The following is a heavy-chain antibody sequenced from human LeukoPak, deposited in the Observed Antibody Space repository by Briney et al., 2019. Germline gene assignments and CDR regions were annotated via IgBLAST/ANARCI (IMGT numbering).Heavy chain of an antibody. J-gene: IGHJ2*01. CDR1: GGSISSYY. V-gene: IGHV4-59*08. D-gene: IGHD3-10*01. Sequence: PSETLFLTCTVSGGSISSYYWSWIRQPPGKGLEWIGYIYYSGSTNCNPSLKSRVTISVDTSKNQFSLKLSSVTAADTAVYYCARLLLWFGESWYFDLWGRGTLVTVSS. CDR2: IYYSGST. CDR3: ARLLLWFGESWYFDL.